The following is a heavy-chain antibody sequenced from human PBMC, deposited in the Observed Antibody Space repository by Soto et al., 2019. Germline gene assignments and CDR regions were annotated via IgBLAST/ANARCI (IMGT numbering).Heavy chain of an antibody. CDR2: IYFTGHT. J-gene: IGHJ5*02. Sequence: SQTLSPTCSPSARSITSRSHFCGRVRQPPRRGLEWFGPIYFTGHTYYTPSLKSRLTMSIDTSKHEFSLRLNSVTAADTAVYYCAGQTFTIAAASYGRGNWFDPWGPGTLVTVSS. V-gene: IGHV4-39*01. CDR3: AGQTFTIAAASYGRGNWFDP. D-gene: IGHD6-25*01. CDR1: ARSITSRSHF.